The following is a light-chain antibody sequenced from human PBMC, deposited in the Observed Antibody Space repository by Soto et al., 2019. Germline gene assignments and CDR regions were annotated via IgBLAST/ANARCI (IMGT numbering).Light chain of an antibody. V-gene: IGKV1-39*01. Sequence: IHMTQSPSSLSASVGDRVTISCRASQRSTTYLNWYQQKPGEAPKLLISTSGTLQRGVPSRFSGSGSGTDFTLTITSLQRADFATYFCQQTYSTPYTFGQGTQLEIK. J-gene: IGKJ2*01. CDR1: QRSTTY. CDR3: QQTYSTPYT. CDR2: TSG.